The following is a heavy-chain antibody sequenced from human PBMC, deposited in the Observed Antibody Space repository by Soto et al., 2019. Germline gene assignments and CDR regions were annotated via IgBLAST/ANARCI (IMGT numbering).Heavy chain of an antibody. CDR1: GYSITSGYY. D-gene: IGHD3-22*01. J-gene: IGHJ5*02. Sequence: PSETLSLTCAVSGYSITSGYYWGWIRQPPGKGLEWIGSIYHSGSTSYNPSLKSRVTILVDTSKNQFSLKLNSVTAADTAVYYCARDLSYYDSSVYENWFDPWGQGTLVTVSS. CDR2: IYHSGST. V-gene: IGHV4-38-2*02. CDR3: ARDLSYYDSSVYENWFDP.